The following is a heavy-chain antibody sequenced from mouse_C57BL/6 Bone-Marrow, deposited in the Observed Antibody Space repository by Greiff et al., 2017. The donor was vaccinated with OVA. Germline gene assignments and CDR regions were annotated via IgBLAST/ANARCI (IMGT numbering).Heavy chain of an antibody. J-gene: IGHJ3*01. CDR1: GYAFTNYL. D-gene: IGHD1-1*01. V-gene: IGHV1-54*01. Sequence: QVQLQQSGAELVRPGTSVKVSCKASGYAFTNYLIEWVKQRPGQGLEWIGVINPGSGGTNYNEKFKGKATLTADKSSSTAYMQLSSLTSEDSAVYFGARNSYYGSSPFAYWGQGTLVTVSA. CDR2: INPGSGGT. CDR3: ARNSYYGSSPFAY.